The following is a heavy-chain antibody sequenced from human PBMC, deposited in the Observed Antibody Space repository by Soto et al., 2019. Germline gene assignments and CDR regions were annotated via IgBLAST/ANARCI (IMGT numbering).Heavy chain of an antibody. V-gene: IGHV1-18*01. CDR3: ARDLPEIPPRH. Sequence: ASVKVSCKASGYTFTSYGISWLRQAPGQGLEWMGWISAYNRNTNYSQKHQGRVTMTTHTTTSTAYMELRSLISDHTAVYYCARDLPEIPPRHWGQGTLVTVSS. CDR2: ISAYNRNT. J-gene: IGHJ4*02. CDR1: GYTFTSYG.